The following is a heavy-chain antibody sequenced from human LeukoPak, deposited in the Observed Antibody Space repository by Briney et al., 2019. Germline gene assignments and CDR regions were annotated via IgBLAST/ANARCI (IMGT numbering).Heavy chain of an antibody. V-gene: IGHV4-59*12. CDR2: IYYSGST. CDR1: GGSISSYY. Sequence: SETLSLTCTVSGGSISSYYWSWIRQPPGKGLEWIGYIYYSGSTNYNPSLESRVTISVDTSKNQFSLKLSSVTAADTAVYYCARGACSSTSCSPFDYWGQGTLVTVSS. J-gene: IGHJ4*02. D-gene: IGHD2-2*01. CDR3: ARGACSSTSCSPFDY.